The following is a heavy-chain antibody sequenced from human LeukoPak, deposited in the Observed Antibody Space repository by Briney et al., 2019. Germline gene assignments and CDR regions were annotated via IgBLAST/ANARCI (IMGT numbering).Heavy chain of an antibody. CDR2: ISSSSSTI. D-gene: IGHD3-16*02. V-gene: IGHV3-48*01. CDR3: ARGSTFGGVISDF. Sequence: GGSLRLSRAASGFTFSSYSMNWVRQAPGKGLEWVSYISSSSSTIYYADSVKGRFTISRDNAKNSLYLQMNSLRVEDTGIYFCARGSTFGGVISDFWGQGTLVTVSS. CDR1: GFTFSSYS. J-gene: IGHJ4*02.